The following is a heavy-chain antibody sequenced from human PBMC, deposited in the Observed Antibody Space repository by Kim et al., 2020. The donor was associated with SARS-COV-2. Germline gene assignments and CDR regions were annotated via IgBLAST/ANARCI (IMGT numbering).Heavy chain of an antibody. CDR3: ARGIRVVRGIYYYGMDV. CDR1: GFTFDDYG. CDR2: ISWNGGTT. D-gene: IGHD3-10*01. J-gene: IGHJ6*02. Sequence: GGSLRLSCAASGFTFDDYGMSWVRQAPGKGLEWVSGISWNGGTTDYADSVKGRFTISRDNAKNSLYLQMNSLRAEDTALYYCARGIRVVRGIYYYGMDVWGQGTTVTVSS. V-gene: IGHV3-20*04.